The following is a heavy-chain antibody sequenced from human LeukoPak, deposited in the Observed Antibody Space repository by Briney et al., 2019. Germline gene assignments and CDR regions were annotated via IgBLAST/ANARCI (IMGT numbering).Heavy chain of an antibody. CDR3: AKRMRSSGWWNDAFDI. J-gene: IGHJ3*02. CDR1: GFTFSSYA. D-gene: IGHD6-19*01. Sequence: GGSLRLSCAASGFTFSSYAMSWVRQAPGKGLEWVSAISGSGGSTYYADSVKGRFTISRDNSKNTLYLQMNSLRAEDTAVYYCAKRMRSSGWWNDAFDIWGQGTMVTVSS. CDR2: ISGSGGST. V-gene: IGHV3-23*01.